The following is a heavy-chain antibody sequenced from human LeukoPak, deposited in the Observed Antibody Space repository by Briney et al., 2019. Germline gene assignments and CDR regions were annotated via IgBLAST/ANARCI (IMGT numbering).Heavy chain of an antibody. D-gene: IGHD3-22*01. CDR3: ATWTYYYDSSGYYSKYFQH. J-gene: IGHJ1*01. Sequence: GASVKVSCKASGYTFTGYYMHWVRQAPGQGLEWMGWINPNSGGTNYAQKFQGRVTMTRDTSISTAYMELSRLRSDDTAVYYCATWTYYYDSSGYYSKYFQHWGQGTLVTVSS. CDR1: GYTFTGYY. V-gene: IGHV1-2*02. CDR2: INPNSGGT.